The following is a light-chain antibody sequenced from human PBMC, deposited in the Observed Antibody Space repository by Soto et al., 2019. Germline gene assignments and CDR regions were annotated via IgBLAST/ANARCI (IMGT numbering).Light chain of an antibody. CDR1: QSVSSN. CDR3: QQYNNWPPNT. CDR2: GAS. J-gene: IGKJ2*01. Sequence: EIVMTQSPATLSVSPGERATLSCRASQSVSSNLAWYQQKPGQAPRLLIYGASTRATGIPARFSGSGCGTEFTLTISCVQSEDFAVYYCQQYNNWPPNTFGQGTKLEIK. V-gene: IGKV3-15*01.